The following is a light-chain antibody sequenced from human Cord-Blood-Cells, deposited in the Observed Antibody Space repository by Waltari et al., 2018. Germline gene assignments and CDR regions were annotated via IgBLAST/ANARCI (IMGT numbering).Light chain of an antibody. J-gene: IGKJ1*01. Sequence: DTVITQSPLSLPVPTGEPASIPCRSSQSLLHSNGYNYLDWYLQKPGQSPQLLIYLGSNRASGVPDRFSGSGSGTDFTLKISRVEAEDVGVYYCMQALQTPTFGQGTKVEIK. CDR3: MQALQTPT. CDR1: QSLLHSNGYNY. V-gene: IGKV2-28*01. CDR2: LGS.